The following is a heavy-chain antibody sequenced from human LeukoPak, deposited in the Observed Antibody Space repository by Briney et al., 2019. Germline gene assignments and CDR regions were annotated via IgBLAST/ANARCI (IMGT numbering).Heavy chain of an antibody. J-gene: IGHJ3*02. CDR3: ATDYGDKLDI. CDR2: IYYSGST. V-gene: IGHV4-59*01. CDR1: GGSISSYY. D-gene: IGHD4-17*01. Sequence: PSETLSLTCTVSGGSISSYYWSWIRQPPGKGLEWIGYIYYSGSTNYNPSLKSRVTISVDTSKNQFSLKLSSVTAADTAVYYCATDYGDKLDIWGQGTMVTVSS.